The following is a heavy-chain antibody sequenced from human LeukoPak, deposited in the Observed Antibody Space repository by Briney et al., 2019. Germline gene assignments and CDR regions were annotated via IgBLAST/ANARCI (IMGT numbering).Heavy chain of an antibody. CDR1: GCTFSSYY. Sequence: PGGSLRLSCAASGCTFSSYYMHWVRQTPGKGLVWVSRINTDGSSTSYADSVKGRFTISRDNAKNTLYLQMNSLRDEDTAVYYCARAPDGWWALDYWGQGTLVTVSS. CDR2: INTDGSST. CDR3: ARAPDGWWALDY. V-gene: IGHV3-74*01. D-gene: IGHD6-19*01. J-gene: IGHJ4*02.